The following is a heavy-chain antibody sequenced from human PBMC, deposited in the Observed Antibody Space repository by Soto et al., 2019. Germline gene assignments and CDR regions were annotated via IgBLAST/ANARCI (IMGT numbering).Heavy chain of an antibody. D-gene: IGHD5-18*01. CDR2: IYSDGTRT. CDR3: AMSPTGLYGYDY. V-gene: IGHV3-74*01. J-gene: IGHJ4*02. CDR1: GFTFSSSW. Sequence: EVQLVESGGGLVQPGGSLRLSCAASGFTFSSSWMHWVRQAPGKGLVWVSRIYSDGTRTNYADSVQGRFTISRDNAKTIRYLQTNSLTAQDRAPYDCAMSPTGLYGYDYWRQGTLVTVSS.